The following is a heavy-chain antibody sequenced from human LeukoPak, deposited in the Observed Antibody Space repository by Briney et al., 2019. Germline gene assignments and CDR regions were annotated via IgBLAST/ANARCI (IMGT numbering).Heavy chain of an antibody. CDR2: IIPILGIA. Sequence: ASVKVSSKASGGTFTTYAISWVRHAPGQGLEWMGRIIPILGIANYAQKFQGRVTITADKSTSTAYIELSSLRSEDTAVYYCARAMVVTAISYGMDVWGQGTTVTVSS. CDR3: ARAMVVTAISYGMDV. V-gene: IGHV1-69*10. CDR1: GGTFTTYA. D-gene: IGHD2-21*02. J-gene: IGHJ6*02.